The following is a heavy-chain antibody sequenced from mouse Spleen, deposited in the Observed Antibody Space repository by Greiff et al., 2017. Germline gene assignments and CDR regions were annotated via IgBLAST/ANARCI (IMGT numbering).Heavy chain of an antibody. CDR1: GYSITSGYY. CDR3: ARGDYYYGPSGFAY. V-gene: IGHV3-6*01. Sequence: EVQVVESGPGLVKPTQSLSLTCSVTGYSITSGYYWNWIRQFPGNKLEWMGYISYDGSNNYNPSLKNRISITRDTSKNQFFLKLNSVTTEDTATYYCARGDYYYGPSGFAYWGQGTLVTVSA. J-gene: IGHJ3*01. CDR2: ISYDGSN. D-gene: IGHD1-1*01.